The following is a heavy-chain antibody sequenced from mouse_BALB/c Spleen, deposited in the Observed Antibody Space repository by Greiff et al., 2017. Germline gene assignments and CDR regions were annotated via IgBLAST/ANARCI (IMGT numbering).Heavy chain of an antibody. V-gene: IGHV1-55*01. Sequence: QVQLQQPGAELVKPGTSVKLSCKASGYNFTSYWINWVKLRPGQGLEWIGDIYPGSGSTNYNEKFKSKATLTVDTSSSTAYMQLSSLASEDSALYYCARSGGIYYDYEGGAMDYWGQGTSVTVSS. D-gene: IGHD2-4*01. CDR1: GYNFTSYW. CDR2: IYPGSGST. J-gene: IGHJ4*01. CDR3: ARSGGIYYDYEGGAMDY.